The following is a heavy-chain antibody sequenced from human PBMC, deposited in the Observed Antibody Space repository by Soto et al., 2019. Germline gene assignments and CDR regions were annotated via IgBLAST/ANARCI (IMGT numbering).Heavy chain of an antibody. Sequence: QVQLVQSGAEVKKPGASVKVSCKASGYTFTSYGFTWVRQAPGQGLEWMGWISAYNGNTNSAQKLQGRVTMTTDTATSTAYMELRSLGADDTAVYYCARGGHGTNGVCYRGPHAFDLWGQGTKVTVSS. CDR3: ARGGHGTNGVCYRGPHAFDL. CDR2: ISAYNGNT. V-gene: IGHV1-18*04. CDR1: GYTFTSYG. D-gene: IGHD2-8*01. J-gene: IGHJ3*01.